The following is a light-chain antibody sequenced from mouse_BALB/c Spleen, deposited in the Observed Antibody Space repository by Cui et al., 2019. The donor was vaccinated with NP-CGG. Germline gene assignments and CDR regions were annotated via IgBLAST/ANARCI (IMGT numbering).Light chain of an antibody. Sequence: QAVLTQESALTTSPSETVTLTCRSSTGAVTTSNYANWVQEKPDHLFTGLIGGTNNRAPGVPARFSGSLIGDKAALTITGAQAEDEAIYFCALWYSNHWVFGGGTELTVL. CDR3: ALWYSNHWV. J-gene: IGLJ1*01. CDR1: TGAVTTSNY. CDR2: GTN. V-gene: IGLV1*01.